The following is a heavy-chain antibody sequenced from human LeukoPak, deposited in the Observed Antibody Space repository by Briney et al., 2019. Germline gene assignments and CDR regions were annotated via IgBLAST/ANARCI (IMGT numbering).Heavy chain of an antibody. CDR2: IYYSGST. V-gene: IGHV4-39*01. CDR3: ARRTTLVRGADYFDY. D-gene: IGHD3-10*01. J-gene: IGHJ4*02. CDR1: GGSISSSSYY. Sequence: SETLSLTCTVSGGSISSSSYYWGWIRQPPGKGLEWIGSIYYSGSTYYNPSLKSRVTISVDTSKNQFSLKLSSVTAADTAVYYCARRTTLVRGADYFDYWGQGTLVTVSS.